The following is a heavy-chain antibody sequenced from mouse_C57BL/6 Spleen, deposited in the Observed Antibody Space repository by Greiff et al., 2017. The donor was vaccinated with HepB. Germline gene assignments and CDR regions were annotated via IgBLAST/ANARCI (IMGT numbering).Heavy chain of an antibody. CDR3: ARSFNDDYYFDC. J-gene: IGHJ2*01. D-gene: IGHD2-13*01. CDR1: GYAFSSSW. CDR2: IYPGDGDT. V-gene: IGHV1-82*01. Sequence: QVQLKESGPELVKPGASVKISCKASGYAFSSSWMNWVKQRPVKGLEWIGRIYPGDGDTNYNGKFKGKATLTADKSSSTAYMQLSSLTSEDSAVYFCARSFNDDYYFDCWGQGTTLTVSS.